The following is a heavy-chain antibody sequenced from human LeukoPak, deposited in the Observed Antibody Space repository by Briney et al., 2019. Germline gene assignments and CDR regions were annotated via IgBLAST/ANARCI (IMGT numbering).Heavy chain of an antibody. CDR2: IKQDESEK. D-gene: IGHD5-18*01. J-gene: IGHJ4*01. CDR3: ARLRYNYGYHLDY. CDR1: GFTFSAFW. V-gene: IGHV3-7*01. Sequence: GGSLRLSCAASGFTFSAFWMSWVRQAPGKGLEWVANIKQDESEKYYVDSVKGRFTISRDNAKNSLYLQMNSLRAEDTAVYFCARLRYNYGYHLDYWGQGTLVTISS.